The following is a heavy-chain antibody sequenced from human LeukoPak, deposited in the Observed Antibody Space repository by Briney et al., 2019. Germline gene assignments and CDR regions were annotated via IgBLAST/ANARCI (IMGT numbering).Heavy chain of an antibody. CDR3: ARATSGSRDGYNWRFDY. Sequence: GGSLRLSCAASGFTFSTYKMNWVRQTPGKGLEGVSYISSGSTIYYADSVKGGFTISRHNGKNSLYLQLNSLRAEDTAVYYCARATSGSRDGYNWRFDYWGQGTLVTVSS. CDR2: ISSGSTI. CDR1: GFTFSTYK. J-gene: IGHJ4*02. D-gene: IGHD5-24*01. V-gene: IGHV3-48*03.